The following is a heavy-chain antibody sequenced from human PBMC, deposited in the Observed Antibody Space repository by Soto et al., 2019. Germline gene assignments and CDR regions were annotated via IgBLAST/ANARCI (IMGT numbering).Heavy chain of an antibody. CDR3: AKVGSSWYSHFDY. Sequence: PGXSLRLSCAASGVTFSSYAINWVFQTPGKGLEWVSIISGGGGSAYYADSVKGRFSISRDNSKNTLYLQMNSLRAEDTAVYYCAKVGSSWYSHFDYWGQGTLVTVSS. V-gene: IGHV3-23*01. J-gene: IGHJ4*02. D-gene: IGHD6-13*01. CDR2: ISGGGGSA. CDR1: GVTFSSYA.